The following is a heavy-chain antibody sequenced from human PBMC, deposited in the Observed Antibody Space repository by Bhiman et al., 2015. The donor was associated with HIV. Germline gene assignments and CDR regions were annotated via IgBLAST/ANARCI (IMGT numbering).Heavy chain of an antibody. V-gene: IGHV3-13*01. Sequence: EVQLVESGGGLVQPGGSLRLSCAASGFTFSSYDMHWVRQPTGKGLEWVSVTGTAGDTYYPGSVKGRFTISRDNAKNSLYLQMKSLRAEDTAVYYCARSTKYCSTARCYRVHYGLDVWGQGTTVTVSS. CDR1: GFTFSSYD. J-gene: IGHJ6*02. CDR3: ARSTKYCSTARCYRVHYGLDV. D-gene: IGHD2-2*01. CDR2: TGTAGDT.